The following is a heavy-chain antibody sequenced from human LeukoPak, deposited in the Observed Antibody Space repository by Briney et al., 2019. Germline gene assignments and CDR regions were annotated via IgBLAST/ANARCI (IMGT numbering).Heavy chain of an antibody. V-gene: IGHV1-46*01. CDR3: ARDPRYGSGQTWFDP. CDR1: GYTFTVYY. Sequence: ASVKVSCRASGYTFTVYYFHWVRQAPGQGLEWMGIINPSGGSTNYAQKLQDRVTMTRDTSTSTVYMELSSLRSEDTAVYYCARDPRYGSGQTWFDPWGQGTLVTVSS. J-gene: IGHJ5*02. CDR2: INPSGGST. D-gene: IGHD3-10*01.